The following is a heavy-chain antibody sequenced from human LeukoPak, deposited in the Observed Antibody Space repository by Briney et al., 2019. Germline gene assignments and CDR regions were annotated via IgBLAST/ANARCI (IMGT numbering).Heavy chain of an antibody. Sequence: SETLSLTCTVSGYFISSGYYWGWIRQPPGKGLQWIGRIYTSGSTNYNPSLKSRVTMSVDTSKNQFSLKLSSVTAADTAVYYCAREPLSYDYVWGSYRYSAFDIWGQGTMVTVSS. V-gene: IGHV4-38-2*02. J-gene: IGHJ3*02. D-gene: IGHD3-16*02. CDR3: AREPLSYDYVWGSYRYSAFDI. CDR2: IYTSGST. CDR1: GYFISSGYY.